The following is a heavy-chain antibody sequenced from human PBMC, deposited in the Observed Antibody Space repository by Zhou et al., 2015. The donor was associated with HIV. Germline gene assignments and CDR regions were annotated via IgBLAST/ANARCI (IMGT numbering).Heavy chain of an antibody. CDR3: ARDDSSGYHSFDY. J-gene: IGHJ4*02. CDR2: IYNGNT. CDR1: GGTFSNYG. D-gene: IGHD3-22*01. Sequence: QVQLVQSGAEVKKSGSSVKVSCKASGGTFSNYGFSWVRQAPGQGLEWMGWIYNGNTNYAQKFQGRVTMTTDTSTSTGYMELRSLRSDDTATYFCARDDSSGYHSFDYWGQGTLVTVS. V-gene: IGHV1-18*01.